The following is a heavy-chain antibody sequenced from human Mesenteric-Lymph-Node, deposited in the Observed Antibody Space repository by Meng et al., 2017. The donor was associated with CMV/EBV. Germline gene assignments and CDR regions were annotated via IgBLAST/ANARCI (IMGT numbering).Heavy chain of an antibody. CDR1: GYSFATNW. J-gene: IGHJ4*02. CDR2: IYPDDSNT. CDR3: ARGGVGTTHFDY. D-gene: IGHD1-26*01. Sequence: GGSLRLSCKGFGYSFATNWIGWVRQMPGKGLEWMGIIYPDDSNTRYSPSFQGHVTTDKSISTAYLHWSSLEASDTAMYYCARGGVGTTHFDYWGQGTLVTVSS. V-gene: IGHV5-51*01.